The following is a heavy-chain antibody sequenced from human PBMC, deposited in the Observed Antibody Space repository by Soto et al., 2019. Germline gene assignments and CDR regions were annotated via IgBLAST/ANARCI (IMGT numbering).Heavy chain of an antibody. Sequence: GESLKISCKGSGYTFTKYWIGWVRQVPGKGLEWMGIIFPDDSDTRYSPSFQGQVTISADRSTSTAYLQWSSLKASDTAMYYCARRYSAYDFWFDPWGQGTLVTVSS. D-gene: IGHD5-12*01. V-gene: IGHV5-51*01. CDR3: ARRYSAYDFWFDP. CDR1: GYTFTKYW. J-gene: IGHJ5*02. CDR2: IFPDDSDT.